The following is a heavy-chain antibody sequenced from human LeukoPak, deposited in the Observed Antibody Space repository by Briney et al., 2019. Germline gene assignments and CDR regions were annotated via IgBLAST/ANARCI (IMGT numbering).Heavy chain of an antibody. D-gene: IGHD5-12*01. J-gene: IGHJ3*02. CDR2: IIPILGIA. CDR1: GSTFSSYT. V-gene: IGHV1-69*02. CDR3: ARPYSGYELDAFDI. Sequence: SVKVSCKASGSTFSSYTISWVRQAPGQGLEWMGRIIPILGIANYAQKLQGRVTITADKSTSTAYMELSSLRSEDTAVYYCARPYSGYELDAFDIWGQGTMVTVSS.